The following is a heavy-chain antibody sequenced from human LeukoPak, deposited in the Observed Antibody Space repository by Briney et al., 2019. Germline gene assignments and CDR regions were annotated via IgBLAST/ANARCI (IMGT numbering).Heavy chain of an antibody. CDR3: ARDDNGDNWFDP. Sequence: ASVKVSCKASEYTFTNFYMHWVRQAPGQGLEWMGVINPSGGSTSYAQKFQGRVTMTRDTSTSTVYMELSSLRSEDTAVYYCARDDNGDNWFDPWGQGTLVTVSS. J-gene: IGHJ5*02. D-gene: IGHD4-17*01. CDR1: EYTFTNFY. CDR2: INPSGGST. V-gene: IGHV1-46*01.